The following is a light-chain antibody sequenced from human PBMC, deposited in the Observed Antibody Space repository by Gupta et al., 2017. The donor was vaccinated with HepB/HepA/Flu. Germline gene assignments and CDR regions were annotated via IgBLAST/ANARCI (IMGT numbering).Light chain of an antibody. J-gene: IGLJ2*01. CDR1: SSNIGTYY. V-gene: IGLV1-47*01. Sequence: QSVLTQSPSTSGTPGQRVTISCSGSSSNIGTYYVYWYRQLPGTAPKLLIYRNNQWPSGVPDRFSGSKSGTSASLAISGLRSEDEADYYYATWDDSLSGVVFGGGTKLTVL. CDR3: ATWDDSLSGVV. CDR2: RNN.